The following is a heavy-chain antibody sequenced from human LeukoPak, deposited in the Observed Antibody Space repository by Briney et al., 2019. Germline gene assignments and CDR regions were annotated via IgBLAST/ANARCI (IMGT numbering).Heavy chain of an antibody. CDR3: AKDEGHFDY. J-gene: IGHJ4*02. CDR1: GLTFSIYG. Sequence: GGSLRLSCAASGLTFSIYGMHGVRQAPAKEMEWVAVISYDGSNKSSPAAVKSPFTISRDNSKYTLYLQMNSLRAEDTAVYYWAKDEGHFDYWSQGTLVTVSS. CDR2: ISYDGSNK. V-gene: IGHV3-30*18.